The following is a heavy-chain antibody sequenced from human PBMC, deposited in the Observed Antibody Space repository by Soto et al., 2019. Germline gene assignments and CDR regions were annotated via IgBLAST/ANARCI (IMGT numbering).Heavy chain of an antibody. J-gene: IGHJ6*02. D-gene: IGHD2-2*01. Sequence: QVQLVQSGAEVTKPGSAVKVSCKASGGTFSNYAFSWVRQVPGQGLEWMGGIIPIFETTNYAQKFQGRDTITADESTSTTYMELSSLSSEDTAVFFCARDMIPAAISYRYYAMDVWGQGTTVTVSS. CDR2: IIPIFETT. CDR3: ARDMIPAAISYRYYAMDV. V-gene: IGHV1-69*01. CDR1: GGTFSNYA.